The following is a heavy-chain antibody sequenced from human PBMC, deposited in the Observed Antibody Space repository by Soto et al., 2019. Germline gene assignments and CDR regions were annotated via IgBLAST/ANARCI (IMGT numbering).Heavy chain of an antibody. V-gene: IGHV3-7*03. D-gene: IGHD6-6*01. CDR2: IKQDGSEK. CDR3: ARDVKYSSSHHYYYYYYMDV. Sequence: PGGSLRLSCAASGFTFSSYWMSWVRQAPGKGLEWVANIKQDGSEKYYVDSVKGRFTISRDNSKNSLYLQMNSLRAEDTAVYYCARDVKYSSSHHYYYYYYMDVWGKGTTVTVSS. CDR1: GFTFSSYW. J-gene: IGHJ6*03.